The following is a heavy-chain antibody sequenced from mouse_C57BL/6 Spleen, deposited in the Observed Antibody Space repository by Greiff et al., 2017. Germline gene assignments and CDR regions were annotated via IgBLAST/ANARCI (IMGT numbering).Heavy chain of an antibody. CDR1: GFTFSSYA. CDR2: ISSGGDYI. Sequence: EVNVVESGEGLVKPGGSLKLSCAASGFTFSSYAMSWVRQTPEKRLEWVAYISSGGDYIYYADTVKGRFTISRDNARNTLYLQMSSLKSEDTAMYYCTRIHYDYGFDYWGQGTTLTVSA. CDR3: TRIHYDYGFDY. V-gene: IGHV5-9-1*02. J-gene: IGHJ2*01. D-gene: IGHD2-4*01.